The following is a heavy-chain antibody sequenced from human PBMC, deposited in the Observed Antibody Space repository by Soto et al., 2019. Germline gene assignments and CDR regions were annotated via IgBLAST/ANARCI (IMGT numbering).Heavy chain of an antibody. Sequence: SETLSLTCAVSGGSISSGGYSWSWIRQPPGKGLEWIGYIYHSGSTYYNPSLKSRVTISVDRSKNQFSLKLSSVTAADTAVYYCASTTPLCYFDDWGQGTLVTVSS. CDR2: IYHSGST. CDR3: ASTTPLCYFDD. J-gene: IGHJ4*02. CDR1: GGSISSGGYS. D-gene: IGHD1-1*01. V-gene: IGHV4-30-2*01.